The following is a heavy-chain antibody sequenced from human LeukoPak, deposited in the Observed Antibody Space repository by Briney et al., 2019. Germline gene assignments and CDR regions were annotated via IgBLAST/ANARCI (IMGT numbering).Heavy chain of an antibody. V-gene: IGHV3-21*01. CDR1: GFTFSSYN. Sequence: GGSLRLSCAASGFTFSSYNMNWVRQAPGKGLEWVSSISSSSSYIYYADSVKGRFTISRGNVKNSLYLQMNSLRAEDTAVYYCARDSSGWPKYYFDYWGQGTLVTVSS. J-gene: IGHJ4*02. D-gene: IGHD6-19*01. CDR2: ISSSSSYI. CDR3: ARDSSGWPKYYFDY.